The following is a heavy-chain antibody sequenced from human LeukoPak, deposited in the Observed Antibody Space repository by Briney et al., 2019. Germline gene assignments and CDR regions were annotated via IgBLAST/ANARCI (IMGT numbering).Heavy chain of an antibody. CDR3: ARDHCYYDSSGYYHQDWYFDL. V-gene: IGHV4-39*07. CDR1: GGSISSSSYY. Sequence: SETLSLTCTVSGGSISSSSYYWGWIRQPPGKGLEWIGRIYTSGSTNYNPSLKSRVTMSVDTSKNQFSLKLSSVTAADTAVYYCARDHCYYDSSGYYHQDWYFDLWGRGTLVTVSS. J-gene: IGHJ2*01. CDR2: IYTSGST. D-gene: IGHD3-22*01.